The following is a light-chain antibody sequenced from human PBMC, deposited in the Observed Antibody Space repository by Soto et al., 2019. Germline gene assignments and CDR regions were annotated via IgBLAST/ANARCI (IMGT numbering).Light chain of an antibody. CDR3: QQYTGPPTT. CDR1: QTVSSNY. V-gene: IGKV3-20*01. CDR2: GAS. Sequence: EIIWTQSPDTLSLSPGERATLSCRASQTVSSNYLAWCQKRPGQAPRLLIYGASTRAAGIPDRFSGSGSGTDFNLTITRLETEDSAVYFCQQYTGPPTTFGQGTRVEIK. J-gene: IGKJ5*01.